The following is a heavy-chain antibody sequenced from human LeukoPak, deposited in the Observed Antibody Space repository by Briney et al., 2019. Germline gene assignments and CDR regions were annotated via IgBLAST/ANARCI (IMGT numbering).Heavy chain of an antibody. CDR1: GGSISSYY. CDR2: IYSTGNT. J-gene: IGHJ4*02. V-gene: IGHV4-4*07. D-gene: IGHD1-26*01. Sequence: SETLSLTCTVSGGSISSYYWSWIRQPAGKGLEWIGRIYSTGNTNYNPSLKSRVTMSVDTSKNQFSLKLTSVTAADTAVYYCARSPYLRTYGYGPWELPVSYFDYWGQGTLVTVSS. CDR3: ARSPYLRTYGYGPWELPVSYFDY.